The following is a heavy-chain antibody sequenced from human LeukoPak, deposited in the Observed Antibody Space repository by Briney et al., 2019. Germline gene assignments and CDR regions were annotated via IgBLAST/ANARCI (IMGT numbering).Heavy chain of an antibody. CDR1: GFTFSIYA. J-gene: IGHJ4*02. V-gene: IGHV3-23*01. D-gene: IGHD5-12*01. CDR3: AKGGQTDRFDY. Sequence: GGSLRLSCAASGFTFSIYAMSWVRQALGKGLGWVSGINSSGGNTYYADSGKGRFTISRDNSKSTLYLQSDSLRAEDTAVFYCAKGGQTDRFDYWGQGALVTVSS. CDR2: INSSGGNT.